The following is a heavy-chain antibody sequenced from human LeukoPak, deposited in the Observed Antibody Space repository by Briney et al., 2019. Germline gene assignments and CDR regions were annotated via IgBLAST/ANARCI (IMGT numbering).Heavy chain of an antibody. D-gene: IGHD5-24*01. CDR3: AEVSFEMATIFFAY. J-gene: IGHJ4*02. V-gene: IGHV4-59*01. Sequence: PSETLSLTCSVSGGSINNYYWSWIRQPPGKGLEWIGYIYYSGGTKYNTSLKSRVTLSIDTSKSQCALNMTSVTAADTAVYYCAEVSFEMATIFFAYWSQGTLITVSS. CDR1: GGSINNYY. CDR2: IYYSGGT.